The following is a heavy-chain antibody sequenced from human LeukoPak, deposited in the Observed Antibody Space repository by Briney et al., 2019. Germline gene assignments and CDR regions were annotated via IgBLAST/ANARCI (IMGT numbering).Heavy chain of an antibody. V-gene: IGHV4-31*03. CDR3: ARGNGFGEFYHFDY. J-gene: IGHJ4*02. CDR1: GGSISSGGYY. CDR2: IYYSGST. Sequence: SQTLSLTCTVSGGSISSGGYYWSWIRQHPGKGLEWIGYIYYSGSTYYNPSLKSRVTISVDTSKNQFSLKLSSVTAADTAVYYCARGNGFGEFYHFDYWGQGTLVTVSS. D-gene: IGHD3-10*01.